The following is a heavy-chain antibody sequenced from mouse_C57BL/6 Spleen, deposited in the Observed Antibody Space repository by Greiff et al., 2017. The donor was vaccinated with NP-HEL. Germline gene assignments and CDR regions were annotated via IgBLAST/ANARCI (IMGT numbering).Heavy chain of an antibody. J-gene: IGHJ2*01. CDR1: GYAFSSSW. CDR2: IYPGDGDT. Sequence: QVQLQQSGPELVKPGASVKISCKASGYAFSSSWMNWVKQRPGKGLEWIGGIYPGDGDTNYNGKFKGKATLTADKSSSTAYMQLSSLTSEDSAVYFCARMSTDYSNYFYYFDYWGQGTTLTVSS. D-gene: IGHD2-5*01. CDR3: ARMSTDYSNYFYYFDY. V-gene: IGHV1-82*01.